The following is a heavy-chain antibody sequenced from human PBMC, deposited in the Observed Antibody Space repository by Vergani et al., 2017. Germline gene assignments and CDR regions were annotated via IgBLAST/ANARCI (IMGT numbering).Heavy chain of an antibody. CDR3: AGGLSYGGRIWYFDL. CDR1: GGTFSSYA. Sequence: QVQLVQSGAEVKKPGSPVKVSCKASGGTFSSYAISWVRQAPGQGLEWMGGIIPIFGTANYAQKFQGRVTITADESTSTAYMELSSLRSEDTAVYYCAGGLSYGGRIWYFDLWGRGTLVTVSS. J-gene: IGHJ2*01. V-gene: IGHV1-69*01. D-gene: IGHD3-16*01. CDR2: IIPIFGTA.